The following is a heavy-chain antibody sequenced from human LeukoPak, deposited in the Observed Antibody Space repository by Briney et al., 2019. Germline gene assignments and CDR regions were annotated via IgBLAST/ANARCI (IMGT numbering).Heavy chain of an antibody. J-gene: IGHJ4*02. V-gene: IGHV2-70*11. CDR1: GFSLSTGGVC. CDR3: ARKSGSSAAYFDS. D-gene: IGHD6-6*01. CDR2: IDGADNK. Sequence: SGPTLVNPTQTLTLTCTFFGFSLSTGGVCVTWIRQPPGKALEWLARIDGADNKYYSTSLKTRLSISKDTSKNQVVLTMTNMDPVDTATYYCARKSGSSAAYFDSWGQGTLVTVSS.